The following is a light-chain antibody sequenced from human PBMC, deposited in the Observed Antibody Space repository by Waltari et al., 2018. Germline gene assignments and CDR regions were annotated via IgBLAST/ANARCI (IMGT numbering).Light chain of an antibody. CDR3: QQRANWPPLT. CDR2: EAS. J-gene: IGKJ4*01. V-gene: IGKV3-11*01. Sequence: EVVLTQSPATLSLSPGERATLSCRASQSVYNFLAWYKQKPGQAPRLLIYEASQRATGIPARFSGSGSGTDFTLTISNLEPEDVAVYYCQQRANWPPLTFGGGTKVEIK. CDR1: QSVYNF.